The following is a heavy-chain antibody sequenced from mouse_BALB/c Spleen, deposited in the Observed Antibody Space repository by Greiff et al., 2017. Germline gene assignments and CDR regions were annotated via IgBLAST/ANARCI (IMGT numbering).Heavy chain of an antibody. D-gene: IGHD2-2*01. J-gene: IGHJ2*01. CDR3: ARSDMVGDY. CDR1: GYTFTSYW. Sequence: VQLQESGAELARPGASVKLSCKASGYTFTSYWMQWVKQRPGQGLEWIGAIYPGDGDTRYTQKFKDKTTLTADKSSSTAYMQLSSLTSEDSAVYYCARSDMVGDYWGQGTTLTVSS. V-gene: IGHV1-87*01. CDR2: IYPGDGDT.